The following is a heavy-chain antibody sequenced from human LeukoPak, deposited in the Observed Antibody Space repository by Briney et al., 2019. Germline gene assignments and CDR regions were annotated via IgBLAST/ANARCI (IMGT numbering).Heavy chain of an antibody. CDR2: ISGSGGNT. CDR3: AKDYCISTSCYWFDP. J-gene: IGHJ5*02. D-gene: IGHD2-2*01. V-gene: IGHV3-23*01. CDR1: GFTFSSYA. Sequence: GGSLRLSCAATGFTFSSYAMSWVRQAPGKGLEWVSTISGSGGNTYYADSVTGRFTISRDNSKNTLYLQMNSLRAEDTAVYYCAKDYCISTSCYWFDPWGQGTLVTVSS.